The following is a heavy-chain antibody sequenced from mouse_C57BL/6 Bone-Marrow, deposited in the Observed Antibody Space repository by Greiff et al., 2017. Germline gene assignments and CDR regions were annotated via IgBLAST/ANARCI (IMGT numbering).Heavy chain of an antibody. CDR1: GFTFSSYA. D-gene: IGHD2-12*01. J-gene: IGHJ3*01. V-gene: IGHV5-4*01. CDR3: ARDCYPFAY. Sequence: EVQLVESGGGLVKPGGSLKLSCAASGFTFSSYAMSWVRQTQEKRLEWVATISDGGSYTDYPDNVKGRFTISRDNAKNNLYLQMSHLKSEDTAMYYCARDCYPFAYWGQGTLVTVSA. CDR2: ISDGGSYT.